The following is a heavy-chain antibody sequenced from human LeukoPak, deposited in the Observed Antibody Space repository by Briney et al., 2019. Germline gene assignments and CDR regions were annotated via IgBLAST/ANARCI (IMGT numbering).Heavy chain of an antibody. Sequence: SETLSLTCTVSGGSINSSSYYWGWIRQPPGKGLEWIGYIYYSGSTNYNPSLKSRVTISVDTSKNQFSLKLSSVTAADTAVYYCARTTEAHSWRTRYYDYYMDVWGKGTTVTVSS. D-gene: IGHD6-13*01. V-gene: IGHV4-61*05. J-gene: IGHJ6*03. CDR3: ARTTEAHSWRTRYYDYYMDV. CDR1: GGSINSSSYY. CDR2: IYYSGST.